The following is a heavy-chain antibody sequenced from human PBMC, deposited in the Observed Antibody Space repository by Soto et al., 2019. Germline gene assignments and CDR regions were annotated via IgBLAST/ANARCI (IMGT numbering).Heavy chain of an antibody. CDR1: GYTFTSYA. CDR3: ARDLPNDSSWYLRIYYYGMDV. J-gene: IGHJ6*02. V-gene: IGHV1-18*01. D-gene: IGHD6-13*01. CDR2: INAYNGNT. Sequence: SVKVSCKASGYTFTSYAMHWVRQAPGQELERMGWINAYNGNTNYAQKPQGRVTMTTDTSTSTAYMELRSLRSDDTAVYYCARDLPNDSSWYLRIYYYGMDVWGQGTTVTVSS.